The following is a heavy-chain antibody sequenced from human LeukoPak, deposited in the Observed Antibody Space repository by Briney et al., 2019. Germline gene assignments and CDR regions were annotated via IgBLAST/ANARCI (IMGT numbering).Heavy chain of an antibody. V-gene: IGHV4-30-4*01. CDR2: IYYSGST. CDR3: ARYCSGGSCYFGSFDY. J-gene: IGHJ4*02. CDR1: GGSISSGDYY. D-gene: IGHD2-15*01. Sequence: SETLSLTCTVSGGSISSGDYYWSWIRQPPGKGLEWIGYIYYSGSTYYNPSLKSRVTISVDTSKNRFSLKLSSVTAADTAVYYCARYCSGGSCYFGSFDYWGQGTLVTVSS.